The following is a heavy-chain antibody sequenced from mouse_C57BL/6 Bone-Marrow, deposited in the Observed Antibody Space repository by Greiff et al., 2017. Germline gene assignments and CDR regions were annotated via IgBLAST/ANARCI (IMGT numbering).Heavy chain of an antibody. CDR3: ARWSTVVAFEE. J-gene: IGHJ2*01. V-gene: IGHV1-81*01. D-gene: IGHD1-1*01. CDR2: IYPRSGNT. Sequence: VQLQQSGAELARPGASVKLSCKASGYTFTSYGISWVKQRTGRGLEWIGEIYPRSGNTYYNEKFKGKATLPADKSSSTAYMGLRSLTSEDSAVYFCARWSTVVAFEEWGQGTTLRVSS. CDR1: GYTFTSYG.